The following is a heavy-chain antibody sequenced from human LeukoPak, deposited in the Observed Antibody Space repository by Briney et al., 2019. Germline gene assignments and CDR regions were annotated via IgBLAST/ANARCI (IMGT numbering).Heavy chain of an antibody. CDR3: AKASSVTMIVVVILDAFDI. J-gene: IGHJ3*02. Sequence: GGSLRLSCAASGFTVSSNYMSWVRQAPGKGREWVSAISGSGGSTYYADSVKGRFTISRDNSKNTLYLQMNSLRAEDTAVYYCAKASSVTMIVVVILDAFDIWGQGTMVTVSS. D-gene: IGHD3-22*01. CDR1: GFTVSSNY. V-gene: IGHV3-23*01. CDR2: ISGSGGST.